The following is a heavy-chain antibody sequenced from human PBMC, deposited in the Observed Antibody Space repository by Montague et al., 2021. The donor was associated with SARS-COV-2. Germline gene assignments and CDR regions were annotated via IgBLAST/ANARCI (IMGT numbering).Heavy chain of an antibody. D-gene: IGHD1-14*01. CDR3: ATGDEPDRPADFDY. J-gene: IGHJ4*02. Sequence: SETLSLTCSRLVVSNTNAARKSTRLNSSHRRVSYAVIYINRTTDYNPSLRSRVTISMDTSRNQFSLKLKSVTTADTAIYYCATGDEPDRPADFDYWGRGILVTVSS. CDR1: VVSNTNAA. V-gene: IGHV4-59*01. CDR2: IYINRTT.